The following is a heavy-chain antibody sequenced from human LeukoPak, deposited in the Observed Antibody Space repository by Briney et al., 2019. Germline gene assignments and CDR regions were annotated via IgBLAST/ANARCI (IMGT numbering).Heavy chain of an antibody. Sequence: GESLKISCQVSGYIFTNYWIGWVRQMPGKGLESMGIIYPADSDTTYSPSFDGQVTISADKSIDTVYLQWSSLKASDTATYYCARQSRDGSKTRGYYFDSWGQGTLVTASS. CDR3: ARQSRDGSKTRGYYFDS. D-gene: IGHD3-10*01. V-gene: IGHV5-51*01. J-gene: IGHJ4*02. CDR2: IYPADSDT. CDR1: GYIFTNYW.